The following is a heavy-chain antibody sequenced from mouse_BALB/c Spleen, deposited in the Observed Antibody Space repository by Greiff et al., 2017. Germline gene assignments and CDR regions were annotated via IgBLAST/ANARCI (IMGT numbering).Heavy chain of an antibody. J-gene: IGHJ3*01. V-gene: IGHV14-4*02. CDR3: NRYDCDAFAY. Sequence: VQLQQSGAELVRSGASVKLSCTASGFNITDYYMHWVKQRPEQGLEWIGWIDPENGDTEYAPKFQGKATRTADTSSNTAYLQLSSLTSEDTAVYYCNRYDCDAFAYWGQGTLVTVSA. CDR1: GFNITDYY. CDR2: IDPENGDT. D-gene: IGHD2-4*01.